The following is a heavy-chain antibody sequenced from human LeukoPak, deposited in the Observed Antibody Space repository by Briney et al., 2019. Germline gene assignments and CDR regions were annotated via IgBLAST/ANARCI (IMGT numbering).Heavy chain of an antibody. J-gene: IGHJ4*02. CDR2: IYYSGAT. D-gene: IGHD2-2*01. CDR1: GGSISGSY. CDR3: ARYDSSSAGIDF. V-gene: IGHV4-59*01. Sequence: SETLSLTCTVSGGSISGSYWSWIRQPPGKGLEWIGYIYYSGATYYSPSLKSRITISVDTSQSQFSLKMNSVTAADTAVYFCARYDSSSAGIDFWGQGTLVTVSS.